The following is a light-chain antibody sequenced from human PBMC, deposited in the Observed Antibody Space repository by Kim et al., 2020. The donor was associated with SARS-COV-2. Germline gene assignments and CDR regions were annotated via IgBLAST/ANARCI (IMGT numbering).Light chain of an antibody. V-gene: IGLV1-47*01. Sequence: QSVLTQPPSASGTPGQRVTISCSGSSSNIGSNYVYWYQQLPGTAPKLLIYRNNQRPSGVPDRFSGSKSGTSASLAISGLRSEDEADYSCAVWDDSLSGWVFGGGTQLTVL. J-gene: IGLJ3*02. CDR2: RNN. CDR3: AVWDDSLSGWV. CDR1: SSNIGSNY.